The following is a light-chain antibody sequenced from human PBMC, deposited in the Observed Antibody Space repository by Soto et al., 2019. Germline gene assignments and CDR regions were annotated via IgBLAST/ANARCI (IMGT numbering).Light chain of an antibody. V-gene: IGKV3-20*01. J-gene: IGKJ1*01. Sequence: RSPVTLSGSAVDGVTLSCRASQSVDINLAWYQQRAGQAPRLLVSGASTKATDMPDRFSGSGSGTDFTLTISRLEPEDFAVYSCQQYGSSPTPFGQATKVDI. CDR2: GAS. CDR3: QQYGSSPTP. CDR1: QSVDIN.